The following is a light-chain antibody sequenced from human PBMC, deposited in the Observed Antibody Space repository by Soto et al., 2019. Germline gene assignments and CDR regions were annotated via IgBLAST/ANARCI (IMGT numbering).Light chain of an antibody. CDR3: QQYYSSPPT. V-gene: IGKV4-1*01. CDR2: WAS. Sequence: DIVMTQSPDSLAVSLGERATINCKSSQSVLYSSNNKNSVAWYQQKPGQPPQLLIYWASTRESGVPDRFSGSESGTHFTLTITSLQAEDVAVYYCQQYYSSPPTFGQGTKVDIK. CDR1: QSVLYSSNNKNS. J-gene: IGKJ1*01.